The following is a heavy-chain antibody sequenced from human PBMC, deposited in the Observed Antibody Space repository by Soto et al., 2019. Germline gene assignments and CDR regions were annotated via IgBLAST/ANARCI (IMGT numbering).Heavy chain of an antibody. CDR1: GFTFSSYS. Sequence: EVQLVESGGGLVKPGGSLRLSCAASGFTFSSYSMNWVRQAPGKRLEWVSSISSSSSYIYYADSVKGRFTISRDNAKNSLYLQMNSLRAEDTAVYYCARDLRGGSGSSPDYYYYGMDVWGQGTTVTVSS. J-gene: IGHJ6*02. V-gene: IGHV3-21*01. CDR2: ISSSSSYI. D-gene: IGHD3-10*01. CDR3: ARDLRGGSGSSPDYYYYGMDV.